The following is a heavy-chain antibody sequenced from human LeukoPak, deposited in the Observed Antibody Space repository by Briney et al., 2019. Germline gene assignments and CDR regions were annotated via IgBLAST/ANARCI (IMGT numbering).Heavy chain of an antibody. CDR1: GFTFSSYA. CDR3: AILTPYDYVWGSYRNDY. CDR2: ISGSGGST. J-gene: IGHJ4*02. V-gene: IGHV3-23*01. Sequence: GGSLRLSCAASGFTFSSYAMSWVRQAPGKGLEWVPAISGSGGSTYYADSVKGRFTISRDNSKNTLYLQMNSLRAEDTAVYYCAILTPYDYVWGSYRNDYWGQGTLVTVSS. D-gene: IGHD3-16*02.